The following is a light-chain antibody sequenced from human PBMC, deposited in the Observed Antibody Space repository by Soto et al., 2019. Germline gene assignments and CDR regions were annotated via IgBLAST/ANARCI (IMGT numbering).Light chain of an antibody. Sequence: EIVMTQSPVTLSVSPGERATLSCMASQSVNSNLAWYQQKPGQAPRLLIYAASTGATGIPARFSGSGSGSDFTLTISSLQSEDFAVYYCQQYNSWPLTFGPGTKVDIK. CDR2: AAS. CDR1: QSVNSN. J-gene: IGKJ3*01. CDR3: QQYNSWPLT. V-gene: IGKV3-15*01.